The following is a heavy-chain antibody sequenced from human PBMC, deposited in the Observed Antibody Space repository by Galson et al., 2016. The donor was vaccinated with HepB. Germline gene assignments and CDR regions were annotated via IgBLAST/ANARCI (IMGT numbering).Heavy chain of an antibody. J-gene: IGHJ4*02. CDR1: GFTFDDYG. CDR2: INWNGGST. V-gene: IGHV3-20*04. D-gene: IGHD6-13*01. Sequence: SLRLSCAASGFTFDDYGMSWVRQTPGKGLEWVSGINWNGGSTGYADSVKGRFTISRDNAKNSLYLQMNSLGAEDTALYYYARAPYLYLAAAAYYFDYWGQGTLVTVSS. CDR3: ARAPYLYLAAAAYYFDY.